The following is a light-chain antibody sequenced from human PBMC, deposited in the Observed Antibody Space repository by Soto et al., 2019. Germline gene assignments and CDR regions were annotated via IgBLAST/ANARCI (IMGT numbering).Light chain of an antibody. CDR1: SGHSTYA. V-gene: IGLV4-69*01. J-gene: IGLJ2*01. CDR2: LNSDGSH. Sequence: QLVLTQSPSASASLGASVKLTCTLSSGHSTYAIAWHQQQPEKGPRYLMYLNSDGSHSKGDGIPDRFSGSSSGAERYLTISSLQSEDEADYYCQTWGTGVVFGGGTKLTVL. CDR3: QTWGTGVV.